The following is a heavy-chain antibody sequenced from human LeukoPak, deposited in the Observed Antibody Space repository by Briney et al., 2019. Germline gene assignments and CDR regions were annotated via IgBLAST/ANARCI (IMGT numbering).Heavy chain of an antibody. D-gene: IGHD6-19*01. CDR1: GFPFSSYS. J-gene: IGHJ3*02. V-gene: IGHV3-21*01. Sequence: GGSLRPSCAASGFPFSSYSMNWVRQAPGKGLEWVSSISSSSSYIYYADSVKGRFTISRDNAKNSLYLQMNSLRAEDTAVYYCARDMEEQWPSDAFDIWGQGTMVTVSS. CDR2: ISSSSSYI. CDR3: ARDMEEQWPSDAFDI.